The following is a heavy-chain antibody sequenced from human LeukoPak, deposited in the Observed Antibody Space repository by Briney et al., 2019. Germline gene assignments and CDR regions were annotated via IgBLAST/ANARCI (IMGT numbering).Heavy chain of an antibody. Sequence: PGRSLRLSCAASGFTFSSYGMRWVRQAPGKGLEWVAVISYDGSNKYYADSVKGRFTISRDNSKNTLYLQMNSLRAEDTAVYYCAKRYSSGWHLGAFDIWGQGTMVTVSS. D-gene: IGHD6-19*01. CDR3: AKRYSSGWHLGAFDI. J-gene: IGHJ3*02. CDR2: ISYDGSNK. CDR1: GFTFSSYG. V-gene: IGHV3-30*18.